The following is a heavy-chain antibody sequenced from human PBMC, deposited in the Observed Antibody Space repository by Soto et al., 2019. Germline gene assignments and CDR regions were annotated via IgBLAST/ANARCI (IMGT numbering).Heavy chain of an antibody. CDR2: INAGNGNT. J-gene: IGHJ4*02. D-gene: IGHD2-21*02. CDR1: GYTFNTYS. Sequence: ASVKVSCKASGYTFNTYSLHWVRQAPGQSLEWMGWINAGNGNTKYSQKFQGRVTITRDTSASTAYMELSSLRSEDTAVYYCARERTTGVVTASPGYWGQGTLVTVSS. V-gene: IGHV1-3*01. CDR3: ARERTTGVVTASPGY.